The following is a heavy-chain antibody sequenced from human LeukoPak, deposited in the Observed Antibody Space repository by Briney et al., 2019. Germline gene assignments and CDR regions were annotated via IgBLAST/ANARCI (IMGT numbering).Heavy chain of an antibody. CDR1: GYSFTSYR. V-gene: IGHV5-51*01. CDR3: AKLPRSEMATSYWFDP. CDR2: IYPGDSDT. Sequence: GESLKISCKGSGYSFTSYRIGWVRQMPGKGLEWMGIIYPGDSDTRYGPSFQGQVTISADKSISTAYLQWSSLKASDTAMYYCAKLPRSEMATSYWFDPWGQGTLVTVSS. J-gene: IGHJ5*02. D-gene: IGHD5-24*01.